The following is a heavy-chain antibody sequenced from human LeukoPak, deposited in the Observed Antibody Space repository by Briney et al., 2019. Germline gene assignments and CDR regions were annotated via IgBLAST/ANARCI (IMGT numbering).Heavy chain of an antibody. CDR1: GYTFSGYY. Sequence: GASVKVSCKASGYTFSGYYIHWMRQAPGQGLDWMGRINPSSGGTNYAPKFQGRVTMTRDTSISTAYMDLTRLTSDDTAVYYCARDSPASENWGQGTLVTVSS. V-gene: IGHV1-2*06. CDR2: INPSSGGT. CDR3: ARDSPASEN. D-gene: IGHD3-10*01. J-gene: IGHJ4*02.